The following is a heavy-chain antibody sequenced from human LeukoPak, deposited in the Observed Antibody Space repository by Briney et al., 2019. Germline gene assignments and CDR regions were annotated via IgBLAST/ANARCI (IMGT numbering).Heavy chain of an antibody. V-gene: IGHV1-24*01. Sequence: ASGKVSCKVSGYTLTELSMHWVRQAPGKGLEWMGGFDPEDGETIYAQKFQGRVTMTEDTSTDTAYMELSSLRSEDTAVYYCATTVPLRWLPLYWGQGTLVTVSS. D-gene: IGHD5-12*01. CDR3: ATTVPLRWLPLY. CDR2: FDPEDGET. CDR1: GYTLTELS. J-gene: IGHJ4*02.